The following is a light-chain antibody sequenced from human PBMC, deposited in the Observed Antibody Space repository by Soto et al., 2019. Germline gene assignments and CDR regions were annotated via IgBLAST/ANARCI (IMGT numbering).Light chain of an antibody. CDR3: QQYYATPVT. CDR1: ENVLYSSNNKNF. J-gene: IGKJ5*01. V-gene: IGKV4-1*01. CDR2: WAS. Sequence: DIVMTQSPDSLAVSLGERATFNCKSSENVLYSSNNKNFLAWYQQKQGQPPRLLIYWASTRESGVPDRFSGSGSGTDFTLTISSLQAEDEAVYYCQQYYATPVTFGQGTRLEIK.